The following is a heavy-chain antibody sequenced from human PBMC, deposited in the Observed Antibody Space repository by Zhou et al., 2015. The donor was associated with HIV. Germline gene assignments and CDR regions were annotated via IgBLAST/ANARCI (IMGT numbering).Heavy chain of an antibody. J-gene: IGHJ4*02. D-gene: IGHD4-23*01. CDR2: IIPIFGTA. Sequence: QVQLVQSGAEVKKPGSSVKVSCKASGGTFSSDGITWVRQAPGQGLEWMGGIIPIFGTAAYAQKFQGRVTFTADRSTSTAYMEVRRLTSEDTAMYYCARGRNALTPLGYWGQGTLVTVSS. CDR3: ARGRNALTPLGY. CDR1: GGTFSSDG. V-gene: IGHV1-69*06.